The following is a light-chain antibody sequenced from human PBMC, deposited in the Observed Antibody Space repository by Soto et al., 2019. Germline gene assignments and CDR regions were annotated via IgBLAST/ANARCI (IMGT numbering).Light chain of an antibody. J-gene: IGKJ1*01. CDR3: QQYGSSSWT. Sequence: EIVLTQSPGTLSLSPGERATLSCRASQSVSSSYLAWYQQKPGQAPRLLIYGTSSRATAIPDRFSGSGSGTDFTLTISRLEPEDFAVYYCQQYGSSSWTFRQGTKVEI. CDR1: QSVSSSY. V-gene: IGKV3-20*01. CDR2: GTS.